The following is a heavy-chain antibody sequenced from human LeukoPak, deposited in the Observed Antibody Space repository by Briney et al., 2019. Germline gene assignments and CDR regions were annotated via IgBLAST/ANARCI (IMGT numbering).Heavy chain of an antibody. CDR2: TNSDGSST. CDR1: GFTFSSYW. Sequence: SGGSLRLSCAASGFTFSSYWMHWVRQAPGKGLVWVSRTNSDGSSTSYADSVKGRFTISRDNAKNALYLQMNSLRAEDTAVYYCAREGEGATDAHRPYDAFDIWGQGTMVTVSS. J-gene: IGHJ3*02. V-gene: IGHV3-74*01. D-gene: IGHD1-26*01. CDR3: AREGEGATDAHRPYDAFDI.